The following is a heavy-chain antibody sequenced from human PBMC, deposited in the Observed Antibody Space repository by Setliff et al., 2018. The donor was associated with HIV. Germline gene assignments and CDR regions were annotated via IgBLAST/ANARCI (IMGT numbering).Heavy chain of an antibody. V-gene: IGHV1-69*10. CDR3: ARDMNRRSYSDTSPHDY. J-gene: IGHJ4*02. CDR1: GGTFSSYA. CDR2: IIPILGIA. D-gene: IGHD3-22*01. Sequence: SVKVSCKASGGTFSSYAISWVRQAPGQGLEWMGGIIPILGIANYAQKFQGRVTITTDESTSTAYMELRSLRSDDTAVYYCARDMNRRSYSDTSPHDYWGQGTLVTVSS.